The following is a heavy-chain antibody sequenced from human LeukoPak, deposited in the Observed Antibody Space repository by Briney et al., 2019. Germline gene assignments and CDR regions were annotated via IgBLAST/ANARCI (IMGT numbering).Heavy chain of an antibody. D-gene: IGHD3-22*01. J-gene: IGHJ4*02. CDR2: ISRSGGTT. V-gene: IGHV3-23*01. CDR3: AGGKGYYDSSGYWDY. CDR1: GLIFSSYA. Sequence: GGSLRLSCAASGLIFSSYAMSWVRQAPGKGLGLVSSISRSGGTTYYADSVKGRFTISRDNSKNTLYLQMNSLRAEDTAVYYCAGGKGYYDSSGYWDYWGQGTLVTVSS.